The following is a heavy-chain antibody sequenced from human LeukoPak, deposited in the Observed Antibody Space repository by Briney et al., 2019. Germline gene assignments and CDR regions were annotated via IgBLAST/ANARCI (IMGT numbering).Heavy chain of an antibody. CDR1: GYSFTSYW. D-gene: IGHD1-26*01. J-gene: IGHJ4*02. Sequence: GESLKISCKGSGYSFTSYWIGWVRQLPGKGLEWLGIIYPGDSDTRYSPSFRGQVTISADKSISTAYLQWSSLKASDTAMYYCARHVSGTYSQLGYWGQGTLVTVSS. CDR3: ARHVSGTYSQLGY. V-gene: IGHV5-51*01. CDR2: IYPGDSDT.